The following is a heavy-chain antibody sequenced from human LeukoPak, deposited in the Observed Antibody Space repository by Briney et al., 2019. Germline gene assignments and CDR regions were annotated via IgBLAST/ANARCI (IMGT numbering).Heavy chain of an antibody. Sequence: SETLSLTCTVSGGSISSYYWSWIRQPPGKGLEWIGYIYYSGSTNYNPSLKSRVTISVEKSKNQFSLKLSSVTAADTAAYYCARDISSSSAFDIWGQGTMVTVSS. V-gene: IGHV4-59*01. CDR1: GGSISSYY. CDR3: ARDISSSSAFDI. CDR2: IYYSGST. J-gene: IGHJ3*02. D-gene: IGHD6-6*01.